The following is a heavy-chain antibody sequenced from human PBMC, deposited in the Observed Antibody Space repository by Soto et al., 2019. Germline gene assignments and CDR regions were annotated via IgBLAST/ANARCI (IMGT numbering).Heavy chain of an antibody. Sequence: HPGGSLRLSCAASGFTFSSYGMHWVRQAPGKGLEWVAVISYDGSNKYYADSVKGRFTISRDNSKNTLYLQMNSLRAEDTAVYYCAAGVAAEVWGQGTMVTVSS. J-gene: IGHJ3*01. V-gene: IGHV3-30*03. CDR1: GFTFSSYG. CDR2: ISYDGSNK. CDR3: AAGVAAEV. D-gene: IGHD6-13*01.